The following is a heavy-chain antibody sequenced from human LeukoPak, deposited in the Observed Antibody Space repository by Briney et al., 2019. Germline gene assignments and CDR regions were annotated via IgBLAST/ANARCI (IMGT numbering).Heavy chain of an antibody. D-gene: IGHD3-10*01. J-gene: IGHJ5*02. CDR3: ARGRGLLWFGEFPWFDP. CDR2: IIPIFGTA. CDR1: GGTFSSYA. Sequence: GASVKVSCKASGGTFSSYAISWVRQAPGQGLEWMGGIIPIFGTANYAQKFQGRVTITADESTSTAYMELSSLRSEDTAVYYCARGRGLLWFGEFPWFDPWGQGTLVTVSS. V-gene: IGHV1-69*13.